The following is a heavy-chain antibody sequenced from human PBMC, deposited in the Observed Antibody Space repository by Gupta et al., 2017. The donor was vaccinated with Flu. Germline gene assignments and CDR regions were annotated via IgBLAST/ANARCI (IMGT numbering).Heavy chain of an antibody. D-gene: IGHD2-2*02. CDR1: GGSLSSYY. CDR2: IYTSGST. Sequence: QVQLQASGPGLVKPSETLSLTCTVSGGSLSSYYRSWIRQPAGKGLEWIGRIYTSGSTNYNPSLKSRVTMSVDTSKNQFSLKLSSVTAADTAVYYCARDEGGYCSSTSCYNTHYYYGMDVWGQGTTVTVSS. J-gene: IGHJ6*02. V-gene: IGHV4-4*07. CDR3: ARDEGGYCSSTSCYNTHYYYGMDV.